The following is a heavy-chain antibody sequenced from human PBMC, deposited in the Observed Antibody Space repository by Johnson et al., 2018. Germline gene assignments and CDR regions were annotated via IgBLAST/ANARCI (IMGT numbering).Heavy chain of an antibody. D-gene: IGHD6-13*01. CDR1: GFTSDDYS. V-gene: IGHV3-43*01. Sequence: EVQLVESGGVVVQPGGSLRLSCAASGFTSDDYSMHWVRQAPGKGLEWVSLISWDGGSTYYADSVKGRFTISRDKRKNSLYLQRNSLRTEDTALYYCAKDISRVGIAAAGTVGFQHWGQGTLVTVSS. CDR3: AKDISRVGIAAAGTVGFQH. J-gene: IGHJ1*01. CDR2: ISWDGGST.